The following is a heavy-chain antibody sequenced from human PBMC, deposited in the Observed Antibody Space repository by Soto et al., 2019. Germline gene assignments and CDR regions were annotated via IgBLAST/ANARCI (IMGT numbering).Heavy chain of an antibody. V-gene: IGHV4-31*02. CDR1: GGSISSGGYY. CDR3: ATYYGDYGPASGY. Sequence: QVQLQESGPGLVKPSQTLSLSCTVSGGSISSGGYYWSWIRQHPGKGRVWIGYIYHSGSTFYNPSLKSRVTLSVETSKTQFSLTLCSVTAADSVVYYCATYYGDYGPASGYWGQGTLVTVSS. D-gene: IGHD4-17*01. CDR2: IYHSGST. J-gene: IGHJ4*02.